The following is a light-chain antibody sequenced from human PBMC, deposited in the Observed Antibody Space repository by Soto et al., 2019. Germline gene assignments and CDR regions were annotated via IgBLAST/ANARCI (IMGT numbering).Light chain of an antibody. CDR2: GAS. V-gene: IGKV1-9*01. J-gene: IGKJ5*01. CDR3: QQHNSFSIT. CDR1: QGTSSY. Sequence: DIQLTQSPSFLSASVGDRVTITCRASQGTSSYLAWFQQKPGRAPKLLIYGASTLQSGVPARFSGSGSGTDFTLTISNLQPEDFATYYCQQHNSFSITFGQGTRLEIK.